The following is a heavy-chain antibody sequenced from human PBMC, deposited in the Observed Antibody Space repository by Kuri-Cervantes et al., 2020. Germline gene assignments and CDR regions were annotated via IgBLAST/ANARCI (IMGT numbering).Heavy chain of an antibody. CDR3: ARVPGYSSSWYGPWFDP. D-gene: IGHD6-13*01. CDR1: GYSISSGYY. CDR2: IYHSGST. V-gene: IGHV4-38-2*01. J-gene: IGHJ5*02. Sequence: SETLSLTCAVSGYSISSGYYWGWIRQPPGKGLEWIGSIYHSGSTYYSPSLKSRVTISVDTSKNQFSLRLSSVTAADTAVYYCARVPGYSSSWYGPWFDPWGQGTLVTVSS.